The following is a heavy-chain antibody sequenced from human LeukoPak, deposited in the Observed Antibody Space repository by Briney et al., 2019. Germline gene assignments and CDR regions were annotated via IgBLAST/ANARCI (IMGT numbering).Heavy chain of an antibody. J-gene: IGHJ4*02. CDR3: ARHGSTDYFDY. CDR1: GGSISSYY. Sequence: SETLSLTCTVSGGSISSYYWSWIRQPPGKGLEWIGRIYYSGSTFYNPSLKSRVTISVDTSRNQLSLRLSSVTAADTAVYYCARHGSTDYFDYWGQGTLVTVSS. V-gene: IGHV4-59*05. CDR2: IYYSGST. D-gene: IGHD2-2*03.